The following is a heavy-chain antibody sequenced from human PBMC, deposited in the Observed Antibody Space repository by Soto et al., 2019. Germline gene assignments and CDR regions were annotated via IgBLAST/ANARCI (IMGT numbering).Heavy chain of an antibody. J-gene: IGHJ4*02. CDR3: ARVAGRHLTGYLD. CDR2: IYYSGST. Sequence: PSETLSLTCTVSGGSISSSSYYWGWIRQPPGKGLEWIGSIYYSGSTYYNPSLKSRVTISVDTSKNQFSLKLSSVTAADTAVYYCARVAGRHLTGYLDWGQATLVTASS. CDR1: GGSISSSSYY. V-gene: IGHV4-39*01. D-gene: IGHD3-9*01.